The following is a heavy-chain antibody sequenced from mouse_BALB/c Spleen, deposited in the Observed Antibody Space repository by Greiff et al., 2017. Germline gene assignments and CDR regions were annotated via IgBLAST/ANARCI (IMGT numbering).Heavy chain of an antibody. J-gene: IGHJ4*01. CDR3: ARYRPPYAMDY. V-gene: IGHV5-9-1*01. CDR2: ISSGGSYT. Sequence: EVMLVESGGGLVKPGGSLKLSCAASGFTFSSYAMSWVRQTPEKRLEWVATISSGGSYTYYPDSVKGRFTISRDNAKNTLYLQMSSLRSEDTAMYYCARYRPPYAMDYWGQGTSVTVSS. CDR1: GFTFSSYA. D-gene: IGHD2-14*01.